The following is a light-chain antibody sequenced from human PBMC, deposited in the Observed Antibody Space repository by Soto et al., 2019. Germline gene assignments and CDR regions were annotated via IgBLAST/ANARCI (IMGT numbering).Light chain of an antibody. Sequence: TESPSVSAAPGQMVHISCSGSSSSIGSNYVSWYQQVPGTAPKLLIYENNKRPSGIPHRFSGSKSGTSATLGIAGLQTGDEVDYYCGTWASSLIVYVFGRGTRVTV. CDR1: SSSIGSNY. CDR3: GTWASSLIVYV. CDR2: ENN. J-gene: IGLJ1*01. V-gene: IGLV1-51*01.